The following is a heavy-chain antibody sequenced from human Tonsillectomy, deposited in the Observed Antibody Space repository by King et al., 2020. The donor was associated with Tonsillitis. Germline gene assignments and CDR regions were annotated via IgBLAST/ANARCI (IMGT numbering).Heavy chain of an antibody. Sequence: VQLVESGGGLVQPGGSLRLSCAASGFTFSNYWMSWVRQAPGKGLEWVANIRQDGSETYHVDSVKGRFTISRDNAKNSLYLQMTSLRAEDTAVYYCARGISAAGGRWYFDLWGRGTLVTVSS. CDR1: GFTFSNYW. D-gene: IGHD6-13*01. J-gene: IGHJ2*01. CDR3: ARGISAAGGRWYFDL. V-gene: IGHV3-7*04. CDR2: IRQDGSET.